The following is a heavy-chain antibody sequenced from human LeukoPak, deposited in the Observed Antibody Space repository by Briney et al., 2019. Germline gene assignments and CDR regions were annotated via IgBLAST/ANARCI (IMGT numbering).Heavy chain of an antibody. D-gene: IGHD6-13*01. Sequence: ASVKVSCKPSGYTFINYYMDWVRQAPGQGLEWVGVINPRDGSTSYQQNSQGRVTMTRDTSTSTVYMELSSLRSQDTAVYYCARVPYSSSRASGYYFDYWGQGTLVTVSS. V-gene: IGHV1-46*01. J-gene: IGHJ4*02. CDR2: INPRDGST. CDR1: GYTFINYY. CDR3: ARVPYSSSRASGYYFDY.